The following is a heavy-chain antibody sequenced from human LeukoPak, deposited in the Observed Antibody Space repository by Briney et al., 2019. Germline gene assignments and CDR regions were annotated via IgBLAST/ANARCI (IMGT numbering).Heavy chain of an antibody. V-gene: IGHV4-59*01. CDR1: GGSISSYY. CDR2: IYYSGST. J-gene: IGHJ4*02. Sequence: PSETLSLTCTVSGGSISSYYWSWIRQPPGKGLEWIGYIYYSGSTNYNPSLKSRVTISVDTSKNQFSPKLSSVTAADTAVYYCARSMGYYDFWSGYYHYFDYWGQGTLVTVSS. CDR3: ARSMGYYDFWSGYYHYFDY. D-gene: IGHD3-3*01.